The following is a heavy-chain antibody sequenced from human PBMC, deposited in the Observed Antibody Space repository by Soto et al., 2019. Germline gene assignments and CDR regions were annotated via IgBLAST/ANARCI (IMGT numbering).Heavy chain of an antibody. CDR1: GFTFSSNA. Sequence: EVQLLESGGGLVQPGGSLRLSCAASGFTFSSNAMSWVRQAPGKGLEWVSVISGGGGSTNYADSVKGRFSIPRDNSKNTLYLQMNSLRAEDTAVYYCAKVTSGYWGQGTLVTVSS. CDR3: AKVTSGY. J-gene: IGHJ4*02. CDR2: ISGGGGST. D-gene: IGHD2-15*01. V-gene: IGHV3-23*01.